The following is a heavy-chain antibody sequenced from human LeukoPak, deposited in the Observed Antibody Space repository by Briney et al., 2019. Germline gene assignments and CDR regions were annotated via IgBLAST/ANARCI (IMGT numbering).Heavy chain of an antibody. Sequence: GGSLRLSCVASGFTLSNYGMHWVRQAPGKGPEWVSFIRYDSSNKYYVDSVTGRFTISRDNSKDTVYLQMNSLRAEDTAVYYCATEGIYGSGSYDYWGQGTLVTVSS. V-gene: IGHV3-30*02. J-gene: IGHJ4*02. D-gene: IGHD3-10*01. CDR1: GFTLSNYG. CDR2: IRYDSSNK. CDR3: ATEGIYGSGSYDY.